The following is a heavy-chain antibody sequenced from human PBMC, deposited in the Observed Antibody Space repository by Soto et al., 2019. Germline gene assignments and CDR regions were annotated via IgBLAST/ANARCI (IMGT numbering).Heavy chain of an antibody. CDR1: GYTFTSYG. D-gene: IGHD5-18*01. CDR3: ARDPAAMVTYYYCGMDV. J-gene: IGHJ6*02. CDR2: ISAYNGNT. V-gene: IGHV1-18*04. Sequence: QVQLVQSGAEVKKPGASVKVSCKASGYTFTSYGISWVRQAPGQGLEWMGWISAYNGNTHYAQKFQGRVTMTTDTSTSTAYMELRSLRSDDTAVYYCARDPAAMVTYYYCGMDVWGQGTTVTGSS.